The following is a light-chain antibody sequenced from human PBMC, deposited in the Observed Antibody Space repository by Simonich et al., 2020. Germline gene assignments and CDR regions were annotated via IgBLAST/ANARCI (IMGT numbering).Light chain of an antibody. CDR1: QSVSSSY. J-gene: IGKJ3*01. V-gene: IGKV3D-20*02. Sequence: EIVLTQSPGTLSLSPGERATLSCRASQSVSSSYLAWYQQKPGQAPRLLIYGASSSATGIPARFSGSGSGTDFTLTISSLEPEDFAVYYCQQRSNWPTFGPGTKVDIK. CDR3: QQRSNWPT. CDR2: GAS.